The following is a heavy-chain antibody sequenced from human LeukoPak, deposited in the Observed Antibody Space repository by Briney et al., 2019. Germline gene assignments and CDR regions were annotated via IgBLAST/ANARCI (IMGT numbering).Heavy chain of an antibody. Sequence: SETLSLTCGVSGGSISSTNWWTWVRQPPGEGLEWIGEVHLSGRTNYNPSLESRVTMSVDMSENHISLKLTSVTAADTAVYYCAREGGPYRPLDYSGQGTLVTVSP. CDR3: AREGGPYRPLDY. CDR2: VHLSGRT. V-gene: IGHV4-4*02. J-gene: IGHJ4*02. CDR1: GGSISSTNW.